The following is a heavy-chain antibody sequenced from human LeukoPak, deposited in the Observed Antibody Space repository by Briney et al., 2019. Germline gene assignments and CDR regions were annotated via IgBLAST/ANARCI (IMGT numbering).Heavy chain of an antibody. CDR1: GFTFSSYG. V-gene: IGHV3-33*06. J-gene: IGHJ4*02. Sequence: GGSLRLSCAASGFTFSSYGMHWVRQAPGKGLEWVAVIWYDGSDKYYADSVKGRFTISRDNSKNTLYLQMNSLRAEDTAVYYCAKVGKTNAGFDYWGQGTLVTVSS. CDR3: AKVGKTNAGFDY. D-gene: IGHD1-14*01. CDR2: IWYDGSDK.